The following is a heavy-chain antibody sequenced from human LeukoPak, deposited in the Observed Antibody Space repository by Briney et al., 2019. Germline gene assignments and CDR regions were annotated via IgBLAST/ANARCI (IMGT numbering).Heavy chain of an antibody. CDR2: INSRGDTI. V-gene: IGHV3-48*03. J-gene: IGHJ4*02. Sequence: GGSLRLSCAASRFTFSNYEMTWVRQAPGKGLEWVSYINSRGDTIYYADSVKGRFTISRDNAKSSLYLQMNSLRAEDTAVYYCARAPGYSSYYFDSWGQGTLVTVSS. CDR1: RFTFSNYE. CDR3: ARAPGYSSYYFDS. D-gene: IGHD2-15*01.